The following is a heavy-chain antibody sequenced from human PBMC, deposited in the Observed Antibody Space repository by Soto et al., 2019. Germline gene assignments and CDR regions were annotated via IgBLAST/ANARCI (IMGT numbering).Heavy chain of an antibody. Sequence: ASVKVSCKASGYTFTSYGISWVRQAPGQGLEWMGIINPSGGSTSYAQKFQGRVTMTRDTSTSTVYMELSSLRSEDTAVYYCARDQTVTIFGVVTLYGIAVWVQGTTVTVSS. J-gene: IGHJ6*02. D-gene: IGHD3-3*01. V-gene: IGHV1-46*01. CDR2: INPSGGST. CDR3: ARDQTVTIFGVVTLYGIAV. CDR1: GYTFTSYG.